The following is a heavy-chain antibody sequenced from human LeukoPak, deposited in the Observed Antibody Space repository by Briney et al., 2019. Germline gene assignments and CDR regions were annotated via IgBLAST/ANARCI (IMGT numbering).Heavy chain of an antibody. CDR3: AREEGDYVWGSYAFDI. Sequence: SETLSLTCTVSGGSISSYYWSWIRQPPGKGLEWSGYIYYSGSTNYNPSLKSRVTISVDTSNNQFPLKQSSVTAADTAVYYCAREEGDYVWGSYAFDIWGQGTMVTVSS. D-gene: IGHD3-16*01. CDR2: IYYSGST. CDR1: GGSISSYY. J-gene: IGHJ3*02. V-gene: IGHV4-59*01.